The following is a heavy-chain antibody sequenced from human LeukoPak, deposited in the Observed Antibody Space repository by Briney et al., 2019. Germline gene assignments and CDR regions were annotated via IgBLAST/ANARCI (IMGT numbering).Heavy chain of an antibody. CDR1: GFTFTNYE. Sequence: PGGSLRLSCAASGFTFTNYEMNWVRQAPGKGLEWFSYISSIGSTIYYADSVKGRFTISRDNAKNSLFLQMNSLRAKDTAVYYCARAYYYDSSGYSNWLDPWGQGTLVTVSS. D-gene: IGHD3-22*01. V-gene: IGHV3-48*03. CDR3: ARAYYYDSSGYSNWLDP. J-gene: IGHJ5*02. CDR2: ISSIGSTI.